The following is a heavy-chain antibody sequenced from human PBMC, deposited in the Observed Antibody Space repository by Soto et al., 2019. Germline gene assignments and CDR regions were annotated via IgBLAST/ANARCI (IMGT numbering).Heavy chain of an antibody. J-gene: IGHJ4*02. V-gene: IGHV4-31*03. CDR1: GDSMTSGGYY. CDR3: APGAPRPRYVPTYFRF. Sequence: TLSLTCSVSGDSMTSGGYYWSWVRHHPGKGLEWVGSIYYTGDTYFNPSLKSRITVSMDTTKNEFSLKLTLVPSAYTAVYFCAPGAPRPRYVPTYFRFWGQGTLVTVSS. CDR2: IYYTGDT. D-gene: IGHD1-20*01.